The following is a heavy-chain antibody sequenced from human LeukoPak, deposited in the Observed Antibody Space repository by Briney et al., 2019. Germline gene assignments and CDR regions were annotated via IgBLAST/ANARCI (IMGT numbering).Heavy chain of an antibody. V-gene: IGHV4-39*01. CDR1: GDSIGSKSYY. CDR2: IYYSGNT. CDR3: AAGIEVAGAPFDY. Sequence: SETLSLTCTVSGDSIGSKSYYWGWIRQPPGKGLEWIANIYYSGNTFYNPSLKSRVTISLDRSKHQFSLELRSVTAADMAVYYCAAGIEVAGAPFDYWGQGTLVTVSS. D-gene: IGHD6-19*01. J-gene: IGHJ4*02.